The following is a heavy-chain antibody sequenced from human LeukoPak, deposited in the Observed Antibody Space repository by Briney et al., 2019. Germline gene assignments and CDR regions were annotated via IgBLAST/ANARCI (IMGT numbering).Heavy chain of an antibody. V-gene: IGHV3-53*01. CDR1: GFTVSSNY. D-gene: IGHD4-23*01. J-gene: IGHJ6*02. CDR2: IYSGGST. CDR3: ARDRYGGNRYYYYGMDV. Sequence: GGSLRLSCAASGFTVSSNYMSWVRQAPGKGLEWVSVIYSGGSTYYADSVKGRFTISRDNSKNTLYLQMNSLRAEDTAVYYCARDRYGGNRYYYYGMDVWGQGTTVIVSS.